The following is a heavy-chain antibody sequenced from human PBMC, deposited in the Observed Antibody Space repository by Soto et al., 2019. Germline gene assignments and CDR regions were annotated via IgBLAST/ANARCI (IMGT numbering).Heavy chain of an antibody. CDR1: GFTFSSYG. J-gene: IGHJ4*02. V-gene: IGHV3-33*01. CDR3: ARDHPEYYDFWSGYSPYYFDY. CDR2: IWYDGSNK. D-gene: IGHD3-3*01. Sequence: GGSLRLSCAASGFTFSSYGMHWVRQAPGKGLEWVAVIWYDGSNKYYADSVKGRFTISRDNSKNTLYLQMNSLRAEDTAVYYCARDHPEYYDFWSGYSPYYFDYWGQGTLVTVSS.